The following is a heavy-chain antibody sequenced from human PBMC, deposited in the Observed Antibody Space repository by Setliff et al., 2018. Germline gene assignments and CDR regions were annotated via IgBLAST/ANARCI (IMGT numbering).Heavy chain of an antibody. CDR3: ARRGRNSALLTI. Sequence: GASVKVSCKASGYNFKTYAISWVRQAPGQGLEWMGFISLYDGHTNYAQNFQGRLTVTTDTSTSTAYMELSSLRFDDTAVYYCARRGRNSALLTIWGQGTMVTVSS. CDR1: GYNFKTYA. J-gene: IGHJ3*02. D-gene: IGHD1-26*01. V-gene: IGHV1-18*01. CDR2: ISLYDGHT.